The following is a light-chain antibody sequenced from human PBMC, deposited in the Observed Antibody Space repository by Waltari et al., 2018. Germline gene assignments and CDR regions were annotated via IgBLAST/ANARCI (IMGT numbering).Light chain of an antibody. CDR1: KLGDKY. CDR2: QDT. Sequence: SYELTQPPSVSVSPGQTASITCSGDKLGDKYASWYQQKPGQSPVLVIYQDTKRPSGIPERCYGSNSGNTATLTISGTQGMDEADYYCLAWDSSTAWVFGGGTKLTVL. J-gene: IGLJ3*02. V-gene: IGLV3-1*01. CDR3: LAWDSSTAWV.